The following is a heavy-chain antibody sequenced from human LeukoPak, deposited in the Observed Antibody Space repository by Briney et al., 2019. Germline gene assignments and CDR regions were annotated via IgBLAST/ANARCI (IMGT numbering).Heavy chain of an antibody. CDR2: IYYSGST. CDR1: GGSISGYY. V-gene: IGHV4-59*08. J-gene: IGHJ2*01. Sequence: SETLSLTCTVSGGSISGYYWSWIRQPPGKGLGWIGYIYYSGSTNYNPSLKSRVTISVDTSENQFSLKLSSVTAADTAVYFCARQASWLPYFDLWGRGTLVTVSS. D-gene: IGHD6-13*01. CDR3: ARQASWLPYFDL.